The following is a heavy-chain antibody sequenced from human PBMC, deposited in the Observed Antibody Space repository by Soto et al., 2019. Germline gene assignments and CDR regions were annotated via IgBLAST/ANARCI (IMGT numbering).Heavy chain of an antibody. CDR2: MNPGSGKT. Sequence: QVQFVQSGAEVKEPGASVRVSCKASGYTFINFDISWVRQAAGQGLGWLGWMNPGSGKTGYASKFQGRVAMTRDASTGTSHLELSSLTSDDTAVYYCATIASAGTLNWFDPWGQGTLVTVSS. CDR3: ATIASAGTLNWFDP. D-gene: IGHD6-13*01. CDR1: GYTFINFD. J-gene: IGHJ5*02. V-gene: IGHV1-8*02.